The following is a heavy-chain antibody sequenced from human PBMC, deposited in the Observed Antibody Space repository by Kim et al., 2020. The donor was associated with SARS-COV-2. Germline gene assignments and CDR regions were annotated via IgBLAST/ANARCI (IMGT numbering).Heavy chain of an antibody. Sequence: GKGRFTISRERAKTTLYLQMNSLTAEDTALYYCARDSRGYTGIRLSFDIWGQGTMVTVSS. J-gene: IGHJ3*02. CDR3: ARDSRGYTGIRLSFDI. V-gene: IGHV3-23*01. D-gene: IGHD1-26*01.